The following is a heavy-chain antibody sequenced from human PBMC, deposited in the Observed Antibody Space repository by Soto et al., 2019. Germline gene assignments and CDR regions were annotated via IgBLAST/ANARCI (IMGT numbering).Heavy chain of an antibody. CDR1: GFTVSSNY. CDR3: ARELGEVTIWPYGMDV. J-gene: IGHJ6*02. V-gene: IGHV3-66*01. CDR2: IYSGGST. D-gene: IGHD3-10*01. Sequence: EVQLVESGGGLVQPGGSLRLSCAASGFTVSSNYMSWVRQAPGKGLEWVSVIYSGGSTYYADSVKGRFTISRDNSKDTLYLHMDCLRAEDTAVYYCARELGEVTIWPYGMDVWGQGTTVTVSS.